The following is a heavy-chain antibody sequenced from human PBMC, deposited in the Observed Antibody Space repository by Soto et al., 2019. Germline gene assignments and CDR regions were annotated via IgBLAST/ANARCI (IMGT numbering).Heavy chain of an antibody. V-gene: IGHV4-34*01. CDR1: GGSFSAYY. Sequence: PSETLSLTCAVYGGSFSAYYWSWIRQPPGKGLEWIGEINHSGGTSYNPSLKSRVTISVDTSKSQFSLKVSGVSAADTAVYYCATSQKGYNWNYFDHWGQGALVTVSS. J-gene: IGHJ4*02. D-gene: IGHD1-20*01. CDR3: ATSQKGYNWNYFDH. CDR2: INHSGGT.